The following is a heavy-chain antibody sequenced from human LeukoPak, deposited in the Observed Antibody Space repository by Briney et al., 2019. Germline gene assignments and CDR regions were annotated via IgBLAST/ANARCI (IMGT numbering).Heavy chain of an antibody. D-gene: IGHD5-24*01. J-gene: IGHJ4*02. CDR2: ISSSSSYI. Sequence: GGSLRLSCAASGFTFSSYSMNWVRQAPGKRLEWVSSISSSSSYIYYADSVKGRFTISRDNAKNSLYLQMNSLRAEDTAVYCCPAGGDVEMATKKNIDYWGQGPLVTVSS. CDR1: GFTFSSYS. CDR3: PAGGDVEMATKKNIDY. V-gene: IGHV3-21*01.